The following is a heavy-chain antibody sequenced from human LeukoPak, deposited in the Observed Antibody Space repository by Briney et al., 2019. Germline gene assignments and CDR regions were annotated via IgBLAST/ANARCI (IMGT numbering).Heavy chain of an antibody. CDR3: ARDIRITMIVVVTYFDY. J-gene: IGHJ4*02. D-gene: IGHD3-22*01. CDR2: IIPIFGTA. Sequence: SVKVSCKASGGTFSSYAISWVRQAPGQGLEWMGGIIPIFGTANYAQKFQGRVTITADESTSTAYMELSSLRSDDTAVYYCARDIRITMIVVVTYFDYWGQGTLVTVSS. V-gene: IGHV1-69*01. CDR1: GGTFSSYA.